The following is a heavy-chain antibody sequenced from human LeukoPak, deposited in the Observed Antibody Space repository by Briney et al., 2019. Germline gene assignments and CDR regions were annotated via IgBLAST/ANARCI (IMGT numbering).Heavy chain of an antibody. D-gene: IGHD4-11*01. Sequence: SVKVSCKASGGTFSSYAISWVRQAPGQGLEWMGRIIPILGIANYAQRFQGRVTITADKSTSTAYMELSSLRSEDTAVYYCARDLRDYSNVWGQGTTVTVSS. CDR3: ARDLRDYSNV. J-gene: IGHJ6*02. V-gene: IGHV1-69*04. CDR1: GGTFSSYA. CDR2: IIPILGIA.